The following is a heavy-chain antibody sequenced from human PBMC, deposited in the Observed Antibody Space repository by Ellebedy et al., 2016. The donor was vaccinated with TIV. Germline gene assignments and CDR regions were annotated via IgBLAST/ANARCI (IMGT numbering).Heavy chain of an antibody. J-gene: IGHJ4*02. V-gene: IGHV3-43*02. CDR1: GFIVNNYA. CDR2: ISNSGDTT. D-gene: IGHD6-13*01. CDR3: AKDMGSSSWFDF. Sequence: PGGSLRLSCAASGFIVNNYAMHWVRQAPGKGLEWVSAISNSGDTTYNADSVKARFTISRDNSRRTVFLQMNSLRADDTALYYCAKDMGSSSWFDFWGQGTLVTVSS.